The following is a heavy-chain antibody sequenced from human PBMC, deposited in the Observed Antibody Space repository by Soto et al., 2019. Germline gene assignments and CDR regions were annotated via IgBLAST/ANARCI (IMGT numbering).Heavy chain of an antibody. CDR2: ISYDGSNK. CDR3: ANEELPRQQLVRLGSLTVGY. Sequence: GGSLRLSCAASGFTFSSYGMHWVRQAPGKGLEWVAVISYDGSNKYYADSVKGRFTISRDNSKNTMYLQMNSLRAEDTAVYYCANEELPRQQLVRLGSLTVGYWGQGTLVTVSS. D-gene: IGHD6-13*01. V-gene: IGHV3-30*18. CDR1: GFTFSSYG. J-gene: IGHJ4*02.